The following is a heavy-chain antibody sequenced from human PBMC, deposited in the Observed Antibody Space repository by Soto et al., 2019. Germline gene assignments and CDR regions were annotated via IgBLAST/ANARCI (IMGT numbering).Heavy chain of an antibody. CDR1: GYTFTGHY. J-gene: IGHJ6*02. D-gene: IGHD3-10*01. CDR3: ARDLCPLGSGSPCPTFGMDL. V-gene: IGHV1-2*02. CDR2: LKPDNGGT. Sequence: QVQLVQSGAEVKPPGASVKVSCKASGYTFTGHYMHWVRQVSGRRLEFLGWLKPDNGGTYYAPKFQGRVTFTRDTSNTTAYMEMSGLHSDATAVYFCARDLCPLGSGSPCPTFGMDLWGQGTTVAVSS.